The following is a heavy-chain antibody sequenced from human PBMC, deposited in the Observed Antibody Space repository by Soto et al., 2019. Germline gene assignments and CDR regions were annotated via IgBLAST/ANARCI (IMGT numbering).Heavy chain of an antibody. CDR2: ISYDGSNK. J-gene: IGHJ6*02. Sequence: QVQLVESGGGVVQPGRSLRLSCAASGFTFSSYAMHWVRQAPGKGLEWVSVISYDGSNKYYADSVKGRFTISRDNSKNTLYLQMNSLRAEDTAVYYCARVGIWGWIEYYYYGMDVWGQGTTVTVSS. CDR1: GFTFSSYA. D-gene: IGHD7-27*01. V-gene: IGHV3-30-3*01. CDR3: ARVGIWGWIEYYYYGMDV.